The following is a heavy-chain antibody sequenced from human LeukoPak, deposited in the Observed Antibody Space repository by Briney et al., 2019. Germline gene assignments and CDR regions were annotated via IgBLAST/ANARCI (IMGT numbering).Heavy chain of an antibody. D-gene: IGHD6-13*01. CDR1: GFTFSSYS. J-gene: IGHJ4*02. V-gene: IGHV3-21*01. Sequence: GGSLRLSCAASGFTFSSYSMNWVRQAPGKGLEWVSSISSSSSYIYYVDSVKGRFTISRDNAKNSLYLQMNSLRAEDTGVYYCARGPAAAGGDYYFDYWGEGTLVTVSS. CDR3: ARGPAAAGGDYYFDY. CDR2: ISSSSSYI.